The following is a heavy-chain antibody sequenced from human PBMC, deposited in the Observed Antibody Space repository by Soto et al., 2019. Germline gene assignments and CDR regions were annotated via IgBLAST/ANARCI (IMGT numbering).Heavy chain of an antibody. CDR3: ARSQGIAVAGEIDY. D-gene: IGHD6-19*01. Sequence: GGSLRLSCAASGFTFSSYWMSWVRQAPGKGLEWVARINSDGSGTSYVDSVKGRFTISRDNAKNTLYLQMNSLRAEDTAVYYCARSQGIAVAGEIDYWGQGTLVTVSS. V-gene: IGHV3-74*01. CDR2: INSDGSGT. J-gene: IGHJ4*02. CDR1: GFTFSSYW.